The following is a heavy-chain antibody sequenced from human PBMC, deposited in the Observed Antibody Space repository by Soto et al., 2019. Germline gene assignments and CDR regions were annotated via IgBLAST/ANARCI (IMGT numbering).Heavy chain of an antibody. J-gene: IGHJ4*02. CDR3: ARDPRGYDFWSGYYPYFDY. Sequence: QVQLQESGPGLVKPSGTLSLTCAVSGGSISSSNWWSWVRQPPGKGLEWIGEIYHSGSTNYNPSLKSRVTISVDKSKNQFSLKLSSVTAADTAVYYCARDPRGYDFWSGYYPYFDYWGQGTLVTVSS. D-gene: IGHD3-3*01. CDR2: IYHSGST. CDR1: GGSISSSNW. V-gene: IGHV4-4*02.